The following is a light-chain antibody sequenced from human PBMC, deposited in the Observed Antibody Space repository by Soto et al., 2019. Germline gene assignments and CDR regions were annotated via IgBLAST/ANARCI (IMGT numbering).Light chain of an antibody. J-gene: IGKJ3*01. Sequence: EIVLTQSPGTLSLSPGERATLSCRASQSVSSSYLAWYQQKPGQAPRLLIYGASSRATGIPDRFSGSGSGTDFTLPISRMEPDDFAVYYCQQFCSSPPFTFGPGTKVDVK. V-gene: IGKV3-20*01. CDR3: QQFCSSPPFT. CDR2: GAS. CDR1: QSVSSSY.